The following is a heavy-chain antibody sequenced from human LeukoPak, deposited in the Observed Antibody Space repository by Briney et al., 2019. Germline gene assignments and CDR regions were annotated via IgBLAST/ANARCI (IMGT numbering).Heavy chain of an antibody. J-gene: IGHJ5*02. D-gene: IGHD3-10*01. CDR1: GGSISSSSYY. CDR3: AGQFGRSPPYNWFDP. V-gene: IGHV4-39*01. CDR2: IYYSGST. Sequence: PSETLSLTCTVSGGSISSSSYYWGWIRQPPGKGLEWIGSIYYSGSTYYNPSLKSRVTISVDTSKNQFSLKLSSVTAADTAVYYCAGQFGRSPPYNWFDPWGQGTLVTVSS.